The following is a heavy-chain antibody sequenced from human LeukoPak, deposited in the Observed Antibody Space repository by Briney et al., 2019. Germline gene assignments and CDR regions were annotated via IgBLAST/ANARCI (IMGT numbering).Heavy chain of an antibody. CDR2: IIPSFGTA. CDR3: AREGRDGYDDY. D-gene: IGHD5-24*01. V-gene: IGHV1-69*05. Sequence: SVKVSCKASGGTFSSYAISWVRQAPGQGLKWIGGIIPSFGTANYAQKFQGRVTITTDESKSTTYMELSSLRSEDTAVYYCAREGRDGYDDYWGQGTLVAVSS. CDR1: GGTFSSYA. J-gene: IGHJ4*02.